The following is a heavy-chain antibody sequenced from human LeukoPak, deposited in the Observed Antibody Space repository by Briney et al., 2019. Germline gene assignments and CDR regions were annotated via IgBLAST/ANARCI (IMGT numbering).Heavy chain of an antibody. CDR1: GYSISSGYY. V-gene: IGHV4-38-2*01. Sequence: PSETLSLTCAVSGYSISSGYYWGWIRQPPGKGREWSGSIYHSGSTYYNPSLKSRVTISVHTSKNQFSLKLSSVTAADTAVYCCARHYDYYYYMDVWGKGTTVTVSS. J-gene: IGHJ6*03. D-gene: IGHD3-16*01. CDR2: IYHSGST. CDR3: ARHYDYYYYMDV.